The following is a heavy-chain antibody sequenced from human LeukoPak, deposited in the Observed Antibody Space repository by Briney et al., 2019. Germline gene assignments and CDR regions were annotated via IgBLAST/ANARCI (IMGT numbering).Heavy chain of an antibody. V-gene: IGHV4-39*01. J-gene: IGHJ4*02. D-gene: IGHD6-13*01. Sequence: SETLSLTCTVSGDSISSSNCYWGWIRQPPGKGLEWIGSIYFSGGTYYNASLKSRVTISVDTSKNQFSLKLSSVTAADTAVCYCARRGAGTGFDYWGQGTLVTVSS. CDR3: ARRGAGTGFDY. CDR2: IYFSGGT. CDR1: GDSISSSNCY.